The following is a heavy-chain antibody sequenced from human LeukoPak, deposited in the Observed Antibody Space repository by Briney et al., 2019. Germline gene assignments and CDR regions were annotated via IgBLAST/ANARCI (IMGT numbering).Heavy chain of an antibody. J-gene: IGHJ4*02. CDR2: ISGSGAST. D-gene: IGHD1-26*01. Sequence: GGSLRLSCAASGFTFSSYAMHWVRQAPGKGLEWISGISGSGASTYYADSVTGRFTISRDNSRNTLYLQMNSLRGDDTAVYYCAKDVGKWESLHFFDYWGQGTLVTVSS. CDR3: AKDVGKWESLHFFDY. CDR1: GFTFSSYA. V-gene: IGHV3-23*01.